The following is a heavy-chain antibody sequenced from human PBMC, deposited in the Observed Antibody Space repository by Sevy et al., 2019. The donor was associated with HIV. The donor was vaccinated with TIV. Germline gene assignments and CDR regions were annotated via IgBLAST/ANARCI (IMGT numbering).Heavy chain of an antibody. D-gene: IGHD6-19*01. CDR3: ARGGAVAAPFDY. V-gene: IGHV3-53*01. CDR1: GFTVSSNY. Sequence: GGSLRLSCAASGFTVSSNYMSWVRQAPGKGLEWVSVIYSGGSTYYADSVKGRFTISRDNSKNTRYLQMNSLRAEDTAVYYCARGGAVAAPFDYWGQGTLVTVSS. J-gene: IGHJ4*02. CDR2: IYSGGST.